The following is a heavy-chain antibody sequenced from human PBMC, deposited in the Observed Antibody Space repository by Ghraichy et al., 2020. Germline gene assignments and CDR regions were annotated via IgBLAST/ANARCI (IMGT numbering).Heavy chain of an antibody. J-gene: IGHJ6*02. Sequence: SETLSLTCTVSGGSNFNYYWGWIRQPPGKGLEWIGYMSYSGNINYNPSLQSRVTISVDRPKKQFSLRLKSVTAADTAVYYCARVGYSANVDYFQYGLDVWGQGTTVTVAS. V-gene: IGHV4-59*01. CDR2: MSYSGNI. CDR3: ARVGYSANVDYFQYGLDV. D-gene: IGHD5-12*01. CDR1: GGSNFNYY.